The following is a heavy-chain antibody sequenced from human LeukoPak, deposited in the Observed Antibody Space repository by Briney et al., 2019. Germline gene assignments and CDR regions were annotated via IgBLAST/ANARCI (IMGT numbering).Heavy chain of an antibody. D-gene: IGHD3-16*01. Sequence: ESGGPLRLSCAASGLTLSNAWMSWVRQAPGEGLEWVGRIKRKTDGETTEYVAPVKGRFTISRDDSKNTLYLQMNSLKTEDTGVYYCATASSGLFYWGQGTLVTVSS. CDR3: ATASSGLFY. CDR2: IKRKTDGETT. V-gene: IGHV3-15*01. J-gene: IGHJ4*02. CDR1: GLTLSNAW.